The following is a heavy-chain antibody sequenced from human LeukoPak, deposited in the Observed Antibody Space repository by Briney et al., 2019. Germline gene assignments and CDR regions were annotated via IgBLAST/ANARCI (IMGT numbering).Heavy chain of an antibody. CDR1: GGTFSSYA. Sequence: GASVKVSCKASGGTFSSYAISWVRQAPGQGLEWMGWISPNSGATNYAQKFQGRVTMTRDTSISTAYMELSSLRSDDTAVYYCATGGNSFDYWGQGTLVTVSS. CDR3: ATGGNSFDY. D-gene: IGHD4-23*01. V-gene: IGHV1-2*02. CDR2: ISPNSGAT. J-gene: IGHJ4*02.